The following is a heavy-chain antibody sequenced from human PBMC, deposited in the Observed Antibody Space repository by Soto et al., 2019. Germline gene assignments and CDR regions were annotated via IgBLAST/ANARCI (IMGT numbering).Heavy chain of an antibody. CDR3: ARVYSGSYSDY. V-gene: IGHV4-30-2*01. CDR1: GGSISSGGYS. D-gene: IGHD1-26*01. J-gene: IGHJ4*02. CDR2: IYHSGST. Sequence: PSGTLSLTCAVSGGSISSGGYSWSWIRQPPGKGLEWIGYIYHSGSTYYNPSLKSRVTISVDRSKNQFSLKLSSVTAADTAVYYCARVYSGSYSDYWGQGTLVTVSS.